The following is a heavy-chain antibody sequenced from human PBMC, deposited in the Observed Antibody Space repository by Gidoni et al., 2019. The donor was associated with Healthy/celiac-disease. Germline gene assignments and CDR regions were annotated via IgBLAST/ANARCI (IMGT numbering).Heavy chain of an antibody. CDR3: ARRSSGSFDY. CDR1: GFTFSSYS. J-gene: IGHJ4*02. V-gene: IGHV3-48*04. Sequence: EVQLVESGGGLVQPGGSLRLSCAASGFTFSSYSMNWVRQAPGKGLEWVSYISSSSSTIYYADSVKGRFTISRDNAKNSLYLQMNSLRAEDTAVYYCARRSSGSFDYWGQGTLVTVSS. CDR2: ISSSSSTI. D-gene: IGHD6-19*01.